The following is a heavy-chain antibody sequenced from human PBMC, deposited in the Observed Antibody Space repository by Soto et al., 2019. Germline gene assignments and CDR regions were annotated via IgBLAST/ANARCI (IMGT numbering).Heavy chain of an antibody. CDR1: GGSISDYQ. J-gene: IGHJ4*02. V-gene: IGHV4-59*01. CDR3: AGMRGLGEISPYFDY. CDR2: IYYSGRT. D-gene: IGHD3-16*02. Sequence: QVQLQESGPGLVKPSETLSLTCTVSGGSISDYQWNWIRQSPGKGLEWIGYIYYSGRTNYNPSLKSRLTVSLDTSKKHLSLSLGSVTAADAAVYYCAGMRGLGEISPYFDYWGQGTLVTVSS.